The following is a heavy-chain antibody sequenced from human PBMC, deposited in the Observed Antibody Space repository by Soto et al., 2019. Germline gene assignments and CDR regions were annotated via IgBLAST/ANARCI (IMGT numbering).Heavy chain of an antibody. Sequence: EVQLVESGGGLVQPGGSLRLSCAASGVTVSSNYMSWVRQAPGKGLEWVSVIYSGGSTYYADSVQHRFTIYRDNSKNTLYLQINSLKAEDTAVHYCARNGYNYGGGYFDYWGQGTLVTVSS. CDR1: GVTVSSNY. D-gene: IGHD5-18*01. CDR3: ARNGYNYGGGYFDY. J-gene: IGHJ4*02. CDR2: IYSGGST. V-gene: IGHV3-66*01.